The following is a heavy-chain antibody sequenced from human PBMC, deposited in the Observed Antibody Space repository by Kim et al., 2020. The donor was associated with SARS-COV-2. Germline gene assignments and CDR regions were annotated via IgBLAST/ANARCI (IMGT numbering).Heavy chain of an antibody. CDR2: ISAYNGNT. CDR1: GYTFTSYG. J-gene: IGHJ6*02. Sequence: ASVKVSCKASGYTFTSYGISWVRQAPGQGLEWMGWISAYNGNTNYAQKLQGRVTMTTDTSTSTAYMELRSLRSDDTAVYYCARDPRYSYGPQARPYYYYGMDVWGQGTTVTVSS. D-gene: IGHD5-18*01. V-gene: IGHV1-18*01. CDR3: ARDPRYSYGPQARPYYYYGMDV.